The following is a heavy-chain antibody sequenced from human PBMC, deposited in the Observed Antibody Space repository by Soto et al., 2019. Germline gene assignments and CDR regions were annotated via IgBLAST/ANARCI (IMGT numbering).Heavy chain of an antibody. CDR2: IIPIFGTA. CDR3: ARGSYSIAAAGTDYYYYGMDV. Sequence: SVKVSIRASGGTFSSYAISWVRQAPGQGLEWMGGIIPIFGTANYAQKFQGRVTITADESTSTAYMELSSLRSEDTAVYYCARGSYSIAAAGTDYYYYGMDVWGQGTTVTVSS. D-gene: IGHD6-13*01. V-gene: IGHV1-69*13. CDR1: GGTFSSYA. J-gene: IGHJ6*02.